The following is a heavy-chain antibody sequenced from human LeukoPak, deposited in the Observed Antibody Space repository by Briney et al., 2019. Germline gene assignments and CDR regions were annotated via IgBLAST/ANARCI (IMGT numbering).Heavy chain of an antibody. Sequence: SETLSPTCTVSGGSISSYYWSWIRQPPGKGLEWIGYIYYSGSTNYNPSLKSRVTISVDTSKNQFSLKLSSVTAADTAVYYCARTGRVGATFAFDIWGQGTMVTVSS. CDR3: ARTGRVGATFAFDI. V-gene: IGHV4-59*08. CDR1: GGSISSYY. D-gene: IGHD1-26*01. J-gene: IGHJ3*02. CDR2: IYYSGST.